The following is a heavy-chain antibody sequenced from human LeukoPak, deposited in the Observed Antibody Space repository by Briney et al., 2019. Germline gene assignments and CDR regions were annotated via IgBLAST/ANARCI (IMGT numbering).Heavy chain of an antibody. CDR1: GGSISSSSYY. CDR3: ARVTWIQLWLPDYYFDY. CDR2: IYYSGST. V-gene: IGHV4-39*01. D-gene: IGHD5-18*01. J-gene: IGHJ4*02. Sequence: PSETLSLTCTVSGGSISSSSYYWSWIRQPPGKGLEWIGSIYYSGSTYYNPSLKSRVTISVGTSKNQFSLKLSSVTAADTAVYYCARVTWIQLWLPDYYFDYWGQGTLVTVSS.